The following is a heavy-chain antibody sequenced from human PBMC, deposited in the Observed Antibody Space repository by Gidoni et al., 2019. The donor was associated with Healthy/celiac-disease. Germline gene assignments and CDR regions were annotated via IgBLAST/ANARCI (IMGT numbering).Heavy chain of an antibody. V-gene: IGHV3-30*18. CDR3: AKGSGAARIVYYFDY. Sequence: QVQLVASGGGVVQPGRSLRLSCAASGFTFSSYGMHWVRQAPGKGLERVAVISYDGSNKYYADSVKGRFTISRDNSKNTLYLQMNSLRAEDTAVYYCAKGSGAARIVYYFDYWGQGTLVTVSS. J-gene: IGHJ4*02. CDR2: ISYDGSNK. CDR1: GFTFSSYG. D-gene: IGHD2-15*01.